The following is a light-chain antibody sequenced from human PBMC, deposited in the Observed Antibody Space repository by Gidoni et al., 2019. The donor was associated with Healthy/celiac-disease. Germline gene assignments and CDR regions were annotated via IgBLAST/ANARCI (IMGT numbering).Light chain of an antibody. CDR3: QQLNSYPPP. J-gene: IGKJ2*01. Sequence: DIQLTTSPSFLSASVGDRVTITCRASQGISSYLAWYQQKPGKAPKLLTDAASTVQSGGPSRFSGSGSGTECTLTISSLQPEDFATYYCQQLNSYPPPFGQGTKLEIK. CDR1: QGISSY. CDR2: AAS. V-gene: IGKV1-9*01.